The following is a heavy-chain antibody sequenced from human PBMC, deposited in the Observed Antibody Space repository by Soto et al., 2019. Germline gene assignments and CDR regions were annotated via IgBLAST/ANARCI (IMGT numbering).Heavy chain of an antibody. CDR1: GYTFTSYY. CDR3: AREGQQLVAFDY. J-gene: IGHJ4*02. V-gene: IGHV1-46*03. D-gene: IGHD6-13*01. CDR2: INPSGSIT. Sequence: QVQLVQSGAEVKKPGASVKVSCKTSGYTFTSYYVQWVRQAPGQGLEWMGIINPSGSITNYAQKFQGRGTMTRDTSTSTVYMELTSLRSEDTAVYYCAREGQQLVAFDYWGQGTLVTVSS.